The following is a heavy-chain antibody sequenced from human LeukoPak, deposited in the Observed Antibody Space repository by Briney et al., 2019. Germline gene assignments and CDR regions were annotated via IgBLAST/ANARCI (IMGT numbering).Heavy chain of an antibody. D-gene: IGHD3-16*01. V-gene: IGHV3-23*01. J-gene: IGHJ6*02. CDR2: ISGSGGST. Sequence: GGSLRLSCAASGFTFSSYAMSWVRQAPGKGLEWVSAISGSGGSTYYADSVKGRFTISRDNSKNTLFLQMNSLRAEDTAVYYCAKVARPYDYAWGDYYYYGMDVWGQGTTVTVSS. CDR3: AKVARPYDYAWGDYYYYGMDV. CDR1: GFTFSSYA.